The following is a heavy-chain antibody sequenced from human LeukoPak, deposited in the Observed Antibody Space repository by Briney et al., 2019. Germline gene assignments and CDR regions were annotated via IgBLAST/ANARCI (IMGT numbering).Heavy chain of an antibody. Sequence: SETLSLTCAVYGGSFSGYYWSWIRQPPGKGLEWIGEINHSGSTNYNPSLKSRVTISVDTSKNQFSLKLSSVTAADSAVYCCARGSRPRPFDYWGQGTLVTVSS. V-gene: IGHV4-34*01. CDR1: GGSFSGYY. CDR3: ARGSRPRPFDY. D-gene: IGHD6-25*01. CDR2: INHSGST. J-gene: IGHJ4*02.